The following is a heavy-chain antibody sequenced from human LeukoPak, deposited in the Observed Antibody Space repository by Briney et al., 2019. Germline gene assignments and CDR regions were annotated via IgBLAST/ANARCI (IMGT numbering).Heavy chain of an antibody. CDR1: GFTFSSYA. CDR3: AKDPSYYYDSSGYYPWYFAY. CDR2: ISGSGGST. V-gene: IGHV3-23*01. Sequence: GGSLRLSCAASGFTFSSYAMSWVRQAPGKGLEWVSAISGSGGSTYYADSLKGRFTISRDNSKNTLYLQMNSLRAEDTAVYYCAKDPSYYYDSSGYYPWYFAYWGQGTLVTVSS. D-gene: IGHD3-22*01. J-gene: IGHJ4*02.